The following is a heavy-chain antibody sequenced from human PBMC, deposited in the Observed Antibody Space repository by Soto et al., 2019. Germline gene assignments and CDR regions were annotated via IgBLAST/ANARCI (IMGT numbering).Heavy chain of an antibody. CDR2: ISSDGSIK. CDR3: ARARGFSYGSRFDS. V-gene: IGHV3-30-3*01. CDR1: GFTFSTAA. Sequence: QVHLVESGGGVVQPGRSLRLSCAASGFTFSTAAMHWVRQAPGKGLEWVALISSDGSIKYYAGFVKGRFTISRDSSKNAVFLQMNSLKADDTAVYFCARARGFSYGSRFDSWGQGTLVTVS. J-gene: IGHJ4*02. D-gene: IGHD5-18*01.